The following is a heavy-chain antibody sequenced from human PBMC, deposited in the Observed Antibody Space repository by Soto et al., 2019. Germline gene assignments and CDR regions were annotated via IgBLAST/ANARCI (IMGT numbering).Heavy chain of an antibody. CDR2: ILVDGRT. J-gene: IGHJ3*02. D-gene: IGHD2-8*02. Sequence: GRSLRLACAASGFICSSYDMSWVRQAPGKGLEWVSTILVDGRTFYVDSVEGRFTISRDSSQNTVYLQMNSLTAGDTALYYCAKATATGGGAFDICGQGTMVTVSS. V-gene: IGHV3-23*01. CDR3: AKATATGGGAFDI. CDR1: GFICSSYD.